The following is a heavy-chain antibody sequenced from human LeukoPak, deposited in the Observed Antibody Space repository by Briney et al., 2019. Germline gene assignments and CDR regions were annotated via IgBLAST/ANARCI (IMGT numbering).Heavy chain of an antibody. Sequence: GGSLRLSCTAPGFTFSRHWWHWVRQVPGKGLVWVSRINSDGSDTNYADSVKGRFTISRDNNKNTMHLQMNSLRAEDKALYYCATRADCSSISCPFDYWGQGTLVTVSS. CDR2: INSDGSDT. V-gene: IGHV3-74*01. CDR1: GFTFSRHW. CDR3: ATRADCSSISCPFDY. J-gene: IGHJ4*02. D-gene: IGHD2-2*01.